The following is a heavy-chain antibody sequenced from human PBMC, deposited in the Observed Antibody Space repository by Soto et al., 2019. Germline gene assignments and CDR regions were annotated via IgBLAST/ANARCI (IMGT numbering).Heavy chain of an antibody. J-gene: IGHJ4*02. V-gene: IGHV3-30*18. CDR3: AKDHEGSGGGWYEGVGKHIDY. D-gene: IGHD6-19*01. CDR1: GFTFSSYG. CDR2: ISYDGSNK. Sequence: QVQLVESGGGVVQPGRSLRLSCAASGFTFSSYGIHWVRQAPGKGLEWVAVISYDGSNKYYADSVKGRFTISRDNSKNPLYLQMNSLRAEDTAVYYCAKDHEGSGGGWYEGVGKHIDYWGQGTLVTVS.